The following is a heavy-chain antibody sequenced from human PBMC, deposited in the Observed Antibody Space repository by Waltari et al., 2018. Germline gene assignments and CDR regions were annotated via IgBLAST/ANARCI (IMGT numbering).Heavy chain of an antibody. CDR1: GFTFSNAW. CDR3: TSITIFGVVIIPSDY. J-gene: IGHJ4*02. V-gene: IGHV3-15*01. D-gene: IGHD3-3*01. Sequence: EVQLVESGGGLVKPGGSLRLSCAASGFTFSNAWMSWFRQAPGKGLEWVGRIKSKTDGGTTDYAAPVKGRFTISRDDSKNTLYLQMNSLKTEDTAVYYCTSITIFGVVIIPSDYWGQGTLVTVSS. CDR2: IKSKTDGGTT.